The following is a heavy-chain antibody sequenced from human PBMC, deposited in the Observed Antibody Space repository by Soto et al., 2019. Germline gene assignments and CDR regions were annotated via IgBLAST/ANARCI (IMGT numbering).Heavy chain of an antibody. CDR1: GGSFSGYY. J-gene: IGHJ6*02. CDR2: INHSGST. CDR3: ASYEYRSSLYGMDV. Sequence: SETLSLTCALYGGSFSGYYWSWIRQPPGKGLEWIGEINHSGSTNYNPSLKSRVTISVDTSKNQFSLKLSSVTAADTAVYYCASYEYRSSLYGMDVWGQGTTGTVSS. D-gene: IGHD6-6*01. V-gene: IGHV4-34*01.